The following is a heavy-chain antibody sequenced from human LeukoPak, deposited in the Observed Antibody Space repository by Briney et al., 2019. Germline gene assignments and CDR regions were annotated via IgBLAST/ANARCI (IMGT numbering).Heavy chain of an antibody. CDR2: IYSGGNT. J-gene: IGHJ4*02. CDR3: ARDQRSLFDV. Sequence: SETLSLTCSVSDGSINSDTYYWGWIRQPPGKGLEWIASIYSGGNTFYNPSLKSRVTISIDTSKKQFSLKLTSVTAADTAVYYCARDQRSLFDVWGQGSLVTASS. V-gene: IGHV4-39*07. D-gene: IGHD1-26*01. CDR1: DGSINSDTYY.